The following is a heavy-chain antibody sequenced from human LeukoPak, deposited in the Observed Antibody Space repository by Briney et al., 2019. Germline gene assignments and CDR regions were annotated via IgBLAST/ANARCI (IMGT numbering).Heavy chain of an antibody. CDR1: GGTFSSYA. J-gene: IGHJ3*02. CDR3: ARERPDSSSWSTFDI. D-gene: IGHD6-13*01. CDR2: IIPILGIA. V-gene: IGHV1-69*04. Sequence: SVTVSCKASGGTFSSYAISWVRQAPGQGLEWMGRIIPILGIANYAQKFQGRVTITADKSTSTAYMELSSLRSEDTAVYYCARERPDSSSWSTFDIWGQGTMVTVSS.